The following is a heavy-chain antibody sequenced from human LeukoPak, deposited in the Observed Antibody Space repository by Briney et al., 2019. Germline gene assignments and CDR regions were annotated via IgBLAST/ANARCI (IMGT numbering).Heavy chain of an antibody. V-gene: IGHV4-59*08. CDR3: ARVRYSYDAFDI. CDR1: GGSISSYY. CDR2: IYYSGST. J-gene: IGHJ3*02. D-gene: IGHD5-18*01. Sequence: PSETLSLTCTVSGGSISSYYWSWIRQPPGKGLEWIGYIYYSGSTNYNPSLKSRVTISVDTSKNQFSLKLSSVTAADTAVYYCARVRYSYDAFDIWGQGTMVTVSS.